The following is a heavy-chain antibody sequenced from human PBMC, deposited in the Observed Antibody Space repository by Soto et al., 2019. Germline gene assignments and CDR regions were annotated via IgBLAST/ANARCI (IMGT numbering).Heavy chain of an antibody. CDR2: ISSNGGST. CDR1: GVTFSKYA. J-gene: IGHJ4*02. CDR3: ARGGRGYEFDY. D-gene: IGHD5-12*01. Sequence: GGSLRLSCAASGVTFSKYAMHWVRQAPGKGLEYVSVISSNGGSTYYANSVKGRFTISRDNSKNTLYLQMGSLRAEDMAVYYCARGGRGYEFDYWGQGTLVTVSS. V-gene: IGHV3-64*01.